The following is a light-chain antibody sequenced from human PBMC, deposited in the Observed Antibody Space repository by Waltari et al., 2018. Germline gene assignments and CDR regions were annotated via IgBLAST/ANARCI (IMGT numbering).Light chain of an antibody. J-gene: IGLJ3*02. V-gene: IGLV2-11*01. Sequence: SAPTQPRSASGSPGQSFTIPCTGNSIDFAGLYYVSWYQQHPGKAPKVMIYDVFKRPSGVPDRFSASKSGNTAALTISGLQAEDEADYYCCSYAGKWVFGGGTKLTVL. CDR3: CSYAGKWV. CDR2: DVF. CDR1: SIDFAGLYY.